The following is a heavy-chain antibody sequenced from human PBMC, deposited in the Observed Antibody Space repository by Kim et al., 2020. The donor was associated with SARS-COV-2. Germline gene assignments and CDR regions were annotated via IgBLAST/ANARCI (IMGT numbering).Heavy chain of an antibody. Sequence: ASVKVSCKASGYTFTSYAMHWVRQAPGQRLEWMGWINAGNGNTKYSQKFQGRVTITRDTSASTAYMELSSLRSEDTAVYYCARGVVVPAAKWRWFDPWGQGTLVTVSS. CDR1: GYTFTSYA. J-gene: IGHJ5*02. CDR2: INAGNGNT. CDR3: ARGVVVPAAKWRWFDP. V-gene: IGHV1-3*01. D-gene: IGHD2-2*01.